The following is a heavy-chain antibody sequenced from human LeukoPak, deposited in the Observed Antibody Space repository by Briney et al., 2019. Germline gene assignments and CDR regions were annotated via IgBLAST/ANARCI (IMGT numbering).Heavy chain of an antibody. CDR3: AKDKGGEYYDRTLSN. V-gene: IGHV3-9*01. CDR2: INRNGGEM. Sequence: PGGFLRLSCTASGFTFDDYTMHWVRQGPGKGLEWVSGINRNGGEMGFVDSVKGRFSISRDNAKNSLYLQMNSLRPEDTGLYYCAKDKGGEYYDRTLSNWGQGTLVTVSS. J-gene: IGHJ4*02. CDR1: GFTFDDYT. D-gene: IGHD3-22*01.